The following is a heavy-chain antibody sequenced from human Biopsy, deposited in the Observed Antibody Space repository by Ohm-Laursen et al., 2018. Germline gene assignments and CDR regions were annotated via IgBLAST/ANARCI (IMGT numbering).Heavy chain of an antibody. D-gene: IGHD4-11*01. CDR3: ARGGFFAYSTFDY. Sequence: SLRLSCAASGFTFSNYYMHWVRQAPGKGLLWVSRIKRDGTTTDYADSVKGRFTISRDNAKNTLYLQMNSLRAEDTAVYYCARGGFFAYSTFDYWGQGALVTVSS. J-gene: IGHJ4*02. CDR2: IKRDGTTT. V-gene: IGHV3-74*01. CDR1: GFTFSNYY.